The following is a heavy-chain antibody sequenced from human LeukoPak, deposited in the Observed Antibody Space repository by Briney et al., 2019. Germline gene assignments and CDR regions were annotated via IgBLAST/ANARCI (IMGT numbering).Heavy chain of an antibody. V-gene: IGHV3-30*18. CDR2: ISYDGSNK. J-gene: IGHJ3*02. CDR1: GFTLSDHY. Sequence: QPGGSLRLSCAVSGFTLSDHYMDWVRQAPGKGLEWVAVISYDGSNKYYADSVKGRFTISRDNSKNTLYLQMNSLRAEDTAVYYCAKESLRGYSGYEASDVHDAFDIWGQGTMVTVSS. D-gene: IGHD5-12*01. CDR3: AKESLRGYSGYEASDVHDAFDI.